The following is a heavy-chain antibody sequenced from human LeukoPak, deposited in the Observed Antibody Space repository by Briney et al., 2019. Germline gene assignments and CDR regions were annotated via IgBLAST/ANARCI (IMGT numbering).Heavy chain of an antibody. V-gene: IGHV3-21*05. CDR3: AKGGGGSCYSAMAV. D-gene: IGHD2-15*01. J-gene: IGHJ6*02. CDR1: GFTFNSYS. Sequence: GGSLRLSCAASGFTFNSYSMNWVRQAPGKGLEWVSYISYSRTFIWYADSVKGRFTISRDNSKNTLYLQMNSLRADDTAVYYCAKGGGGSCYSAMAVWGQGTTVTVSS. CDR2: ISYSRTFI.